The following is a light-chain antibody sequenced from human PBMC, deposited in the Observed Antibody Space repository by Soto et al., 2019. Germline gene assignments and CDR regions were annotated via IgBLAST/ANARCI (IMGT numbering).Light chain of an antibody. J-gene: IGKJ4*01. CDR1: QSVSS. CDR3: QYYDNWRLS. CDR2: GAS. Sequence: EIVMTQSPATLSVSPGDRATLSCRASQSVSSIAWYQQKPGQPPRLLIYGASRRATNIPARFSGGGSDTEFTLTISNLQSEDFAVYYCQYYDNWRLSFGGGTTVEIK. V-gene: IGKV3-15*01.